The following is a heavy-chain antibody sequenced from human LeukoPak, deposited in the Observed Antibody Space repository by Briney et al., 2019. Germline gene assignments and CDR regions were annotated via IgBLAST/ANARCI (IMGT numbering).Heavy chain of an antibody. CDR2: ISYDGNNQ. D-gene: IGHD3-22*01. CDR3: AREGRYDSSGYYFEY. J-gene: IGHJ4*02. Sequence: GGSLRLSCAASGVTFSSYAMHWVRQAPGKGLEWVAVISYDGNNQYYADSVKGRFTISRDNSKNTLYLQMNSLRAEDTAVYYCAREGRYDSSGYYFEYWGQGILVTVSS. V-gene: IGHV3-30*04. CDR1: GVTFSSYA.